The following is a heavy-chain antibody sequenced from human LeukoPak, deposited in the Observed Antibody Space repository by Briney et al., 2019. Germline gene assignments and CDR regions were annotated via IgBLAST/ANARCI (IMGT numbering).Heavy chain of an antibody. CDR2: IYSGGST. Sequence: GGSLRLSCAASGFTVSSNYMSWVRQAPGKGLEWVSVIYSGGSTYYADSAKGRFTISRDNSKNTLYLQMNSLRAEDTAVYYCARETLHYYGSGSYYGQGFDYWGQGTLVTVSS. V-gene: IGHV3-53*01. CDR1: GFTVSSNY. CDR3: ARETLHYYGSGSYYGQGFDY. J-gene: IGHJ4*02. D-gene: IGHD3-10*01.